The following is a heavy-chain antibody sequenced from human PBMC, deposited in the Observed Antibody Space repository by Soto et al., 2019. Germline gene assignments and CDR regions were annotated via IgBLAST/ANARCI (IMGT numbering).Heavy chain of an antibody. CDR3: ARDPAHYSRFDI. CDR2: ISYDGSNK. CDR1: GFPFSSYA. V-gene: IGHV3-30-3*01. J-gene: IGHJ3*02. D-gene: IGHD3-10*01. Sequence: PGGSLRRSCAASGFPFSSYAMHWVRQAPGKGLDWVAVISYDGSNKYYADSVKGRFTISRDNSKNTLYLQMNSLRAEDTAVYYCARDPAHYSRFDIWGQGTMVTVSS.